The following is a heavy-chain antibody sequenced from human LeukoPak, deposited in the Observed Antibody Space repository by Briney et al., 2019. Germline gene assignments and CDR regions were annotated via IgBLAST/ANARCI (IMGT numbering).Heavy chain of an antibody. Sequence: GGSLRLSCSASGFTFSDHAIHWVRQAPGKGLEYVSAIGSHEGASYYADSVKGRFTISRDNAVNSLYLQMNSLRDEDTAVYHCSRVRSPSTVPIDYWGQGTLVTVSS. CDR3: SRVRSPSTVPIDY. V-gene: IGHV3-64*04. J-gene: IGHJ4*02. D-gene: IGHD4-17*01. CDR1: GFTFSDHA. CDR2: IGSHEGAS.